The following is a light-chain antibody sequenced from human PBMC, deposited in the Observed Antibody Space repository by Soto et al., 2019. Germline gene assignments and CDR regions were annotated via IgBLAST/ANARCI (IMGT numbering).Light chain of an antibody. J-gene: IGKJ4*01. CDR2: KAS. V-gene: IGKV1-5*03. CDR1: ETISSW. Sequence: DIQMTQSPSTLSASVGDTVTISCRASETISSWLAWYRQRPGKAPELLIYKASNLESGAPSRFSGSGYGTDFTLTISSPQPDDFATYYCQQYNSHSPLTFGGGTKVDIK. CDR3: QQYNSHSPLT.